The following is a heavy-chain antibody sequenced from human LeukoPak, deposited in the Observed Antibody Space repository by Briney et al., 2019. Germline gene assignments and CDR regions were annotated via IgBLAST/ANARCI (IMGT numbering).Heavy chain of an antibody. CDR2: INTNTGNP. CDR1: GYTFTSYA. J-gene: IGHJ4*02. CDR3: AWTTYYYDSSGYKGPEGYFDY. V-gene: IGHV7-4-1*02. D-gene: IGHD3-22*01. Sequence: ASVKVSCKASGYTFTSYAVNWVRQAPGQGLEWMGWINTNTGNPTYAQGFTGRFVFSLDTSVSTAYLQISSLKAEDTAVYYCAWTTYYYDSSGYKGPEGYFDYWGQGTLVTVSS.